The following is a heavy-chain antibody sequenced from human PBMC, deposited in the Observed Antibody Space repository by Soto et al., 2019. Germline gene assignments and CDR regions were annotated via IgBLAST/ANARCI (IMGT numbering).Heavy chain of an antibody. D-gene: IGHD6-13*01. V-gene: IGHV4-4*02. J-gene: IGHJ4*02. CDR2: IHHSRST. Sequence: SGGSDWSYSWWRCVRQPPGKGLEWIGEIHHSRSTNYNPSLKSRVTISVDKSKNQFSLKLNSVTAADTSVYYCILNCWYCLENWGQGALVTVSS. CDR1: GGSDWSYSW. CDR3: ILNCWYCLEN.